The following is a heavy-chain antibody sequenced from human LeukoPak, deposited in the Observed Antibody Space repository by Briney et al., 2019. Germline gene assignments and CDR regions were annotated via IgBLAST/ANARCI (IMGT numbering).Heavy chain of an antibody. CDR1: GYTFTSYG. J-gene: IGHJ3*02. Sequence: GASVKVSCKASGYTFTSYGISWVRQAPGQGLEWMGWISAYNGNTNYAQKLQGRVTMTTDTSTSTAYMELRSLRSDDTAVYYCARDLYYYGSGSYFGDAFDIWGQGTMVTVSS. D-gene: IGHD3-10*01. CDR2: ISAYNGNT. V-gene: IGHV1-18*01. CDR3: ARDLYYYGSGSYFGDAFDI.